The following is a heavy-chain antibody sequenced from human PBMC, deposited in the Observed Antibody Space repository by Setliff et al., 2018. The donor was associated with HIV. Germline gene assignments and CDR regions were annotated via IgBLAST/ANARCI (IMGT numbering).Heavy chain of an antibody. CDR1: GDSITSGHFY. Sequence: ETLSLTCTVSGDSITSGHFYWGWIRQTPGKGLERIGEIDHSGGTKYNPSLKSRVTISLDTSKNQFSLKLSSVTAADTAVYYCARARFWSGYYTGDNYYYMDVWGKGTTVTVSS. J-gene: IGHJ6*03. CDR2: IDHSGGT. D-gene: IGHD3-3*01. V-gene: IGHV4-39*07. CDR3: ARARFWSGYYTGDNYYYMDV.